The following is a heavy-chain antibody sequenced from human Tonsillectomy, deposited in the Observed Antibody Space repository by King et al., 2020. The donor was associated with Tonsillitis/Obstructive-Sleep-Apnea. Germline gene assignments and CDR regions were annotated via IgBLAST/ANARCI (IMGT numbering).Heavy chain of an antibody. CDR3: ARGKGCTSTSCYTFYYYYYYMDV. V-gene: IGHV3-30*04. J-gene: IGHJ6*03. CDR2: ISYDGGNK. D-gene: IGHD2-2*02. Sequence: VQLVESGGGVVQPGRSLRLSCAASGFTFSSYAMHWVRQAPGKGLEWVAVISYDGGNKYYADSVKGRFTISRDNSKNTLCLQMNSLRTEDTAVYYCARGKGCTSTSCYTFYYYYYYMDVWGKGTTVTVSS. CDR1: GFTFSSYA.